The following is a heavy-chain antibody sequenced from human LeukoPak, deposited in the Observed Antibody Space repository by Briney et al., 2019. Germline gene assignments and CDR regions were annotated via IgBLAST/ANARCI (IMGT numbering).Heavy chain of an antibody. Sequence: SQTLSLTCAVYGGSFSGYYWSWVRQPPGKGLEWIWEINHSGSTNYNPSLKSRVTISVDTSKNQFSLKLSSVTAADTAVYYCARGATYYDILTSPGYFDIWGGGTLVTVSS. J-gene: IGHJ2*01. CDR3: ARGATYYDILTSPGYFDI. CDR1: GGSFSGYY. V-gene: IGHV4-34*01. CDR2: INHSGST. D-gene: IGHD3-9*01.